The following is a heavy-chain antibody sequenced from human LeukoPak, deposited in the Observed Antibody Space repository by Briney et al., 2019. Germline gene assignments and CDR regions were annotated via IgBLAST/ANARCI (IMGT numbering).Heavy chain of an antibody. CDR3: ARGHLFDP. CDR1: GGTFSRHT. Sequence: GASVKVSCKASGGTFSRHTISWVRQSPGQGLEWMGGITPMFGTSNYAQKFRGRVTITADESTSTAYVELSSLRSEDTAVYYCARGHLFDPWGQGTLVTVSS. CDR2: ITPMFGTS. J-gene: IGHJ5*02. V-gene: IGHV1-69*13.